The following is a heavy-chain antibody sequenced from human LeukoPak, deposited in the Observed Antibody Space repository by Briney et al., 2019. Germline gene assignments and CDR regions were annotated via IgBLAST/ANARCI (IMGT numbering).Heavy chain of an antibody. CDR2: IYPSGST. CDR1: GGSISSDSYY. D-gene: IGHD4-17*01. Sequence: SETLSLTCTVSGGSISSDSYYWSWIRQPAGKGLEWIGRIYPSGSTNYRPSLKSRVTLSIDTSKNQFSLKLSSVTAADTAVYYCARDGDYGGFDYWGQGTLVTVSS. J-gene: IGHJ4*02. CDR3: ARDGDYGGFDY. V-gene: IGHV4-61*02.